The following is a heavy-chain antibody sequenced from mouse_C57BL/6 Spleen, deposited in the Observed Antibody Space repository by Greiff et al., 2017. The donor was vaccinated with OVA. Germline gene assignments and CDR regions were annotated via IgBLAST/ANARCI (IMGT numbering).Heavy chain of an antibody. CDR2: IDPETGGT. J-gene: IGHJ2*01. CDR1: GYTFTDYE. Sequence: QVQLKESGAELVRPGASVTLSCKASGYTFTDYEMHWVKQTPVHGLEWIGAIDPETGGTAYNQKFKGKAILTADTSSSTAYMELRSLTSEDSAVYYCTITTVVEYYFDYWGQGTTLTVSS. D-gene: IGHD1-1*01. V-gene: IGHV1-15*01. CDR3: TITTVVEYYFDY.